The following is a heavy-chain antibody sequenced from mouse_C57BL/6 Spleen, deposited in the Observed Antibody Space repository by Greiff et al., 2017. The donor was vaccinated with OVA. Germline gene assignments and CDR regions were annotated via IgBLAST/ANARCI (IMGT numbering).Heavy chain of an antibody. J-gene: IGHJ2*01. V-gene: IGHV1-15*01. CDR2: IDPETGGT. CDR3: TRGFPYFDY. Sequence: QVQLQQSGAELVRPGASVTLSCKASGYTFTDYEMHWVKQTPVHGLEWIGAIDPETGGTAYNQKFKGKATLTADKSSSTAYMELRSLTSEDSAVSYGTRGFPYFDYWGQGTTLTVSA. CDR1: GYTFTDYE.